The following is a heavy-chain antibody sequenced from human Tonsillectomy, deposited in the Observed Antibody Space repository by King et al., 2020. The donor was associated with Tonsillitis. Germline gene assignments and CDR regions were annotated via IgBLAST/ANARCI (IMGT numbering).Heavy chain of an antibody. CDR2: IFSNDEK. J-gene: IGHJ4*02. Sequence: VTLKESGPVLVKPTETLTLTCTVSGFSLTNARMGVSWIRQPPGKALEWLANIFSNDEKSYSTSLNRRLNISKDTSKSQVVLSMDNVDPVDTAKYYWARINRERWHQVDYWGQGTLVTVSS. V-gene: IGHV2-26*01. CDR1: GFSLTNARMG. CDR3: ARINRERWHQVDY. D-gene: IGHD5-24*01.